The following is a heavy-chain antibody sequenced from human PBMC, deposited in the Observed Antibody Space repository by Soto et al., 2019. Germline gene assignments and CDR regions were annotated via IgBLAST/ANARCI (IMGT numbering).Heavy chain of an antibody. CDR2: INYRGTT. D-gene: IGHD2-15*01. CDR3: ARDAPGVAPF. Sequence: QVQLQESGPGLVKPSQTLSLTCTVSGGFIIDGQTYLNWIRQHPERGLEWMGYINYRGTTNYSPALKSRLLISVDTSKNQFSLTLTSVTAADTAVYYCARDAPGVAPFWGQGTLVTVSS. J-gene: IGHJ4*02. V-gene: IGHV4-31*03. CDR1: GGFIIDGQTY.